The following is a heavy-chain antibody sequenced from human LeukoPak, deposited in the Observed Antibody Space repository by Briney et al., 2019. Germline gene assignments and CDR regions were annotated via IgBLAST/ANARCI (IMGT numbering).Heavy chain of an antibody. CDR1: GFTFSDYY. CDR3: ARDGPYSGYYFDY. Sequence: PGGSLRLSCAASGFTFSDYYMSWIRQAPGKGLEWVSYISSSGSTIYYADSVKGRSTISRDNAKNSLYLQMNSLRVEDTAVYYCARDGPYSGYYFDYWGQGTLVTVSS. J-gene: IGHJ4*02. CDR2: ISSSGSTI. D-gene: IGHD6-19*01. V-gene: IGHV3-11*04.